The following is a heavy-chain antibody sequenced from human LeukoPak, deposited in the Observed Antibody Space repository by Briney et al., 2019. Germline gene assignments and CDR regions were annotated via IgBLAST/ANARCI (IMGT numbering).Heavy chain of an antibody. CDR3: ATALPVWFGDQSLAIDC. V-gene: IGHV4-59*01. CDR1: AGSISSYY. CDR2: FYYSGST. Sequence: SQTLSLTCTVSAGSISSYYWSCIRQPPGQRLEWNGYFYYSGSTNYNPSLKSRVTISVDTSKNQFSLKLSSVTAADTAVYYCATALPVWFGDQSLAIDCWGQGTLVTVSS. D-gene: IGHD3-10*01. J-gene: IGHJ4*02.